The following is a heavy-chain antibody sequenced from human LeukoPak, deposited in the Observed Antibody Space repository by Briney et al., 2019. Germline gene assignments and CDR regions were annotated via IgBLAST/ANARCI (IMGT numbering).Heavy chain of an antibody. V-gene: IGHV4-59*08. CDR2: IYYSGST. J-gene: IGHJ4*02. D-gene: IGHD3-22*01. CDR1: GGSISRYY. Sequence: SETLSLTCTDSGGSISRYYWSWIRQPPGKGLERIGYIYYSGSTNYNPSLKSRVTISVDTSKNQFSLKLSSVTAADTAVYYCASGQIDYYDSSGYYLNLPNYWGQGTLVTVSS. CDR3: ASGQIDYYDSSGYYLNLPNY.